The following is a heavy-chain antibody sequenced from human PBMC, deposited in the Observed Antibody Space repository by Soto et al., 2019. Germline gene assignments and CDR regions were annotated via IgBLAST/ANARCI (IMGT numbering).Heavy chain of an antibody. D-gene: IGHD1-7*01. Sequence: TQSLTYAICGGSVCRYRAAWNWIRMSPSRGLEWLARTYYRSRWYNDYAVSVRSRITVNPDTSKNQFSLQLTSVTPEDTAVYYCAGTTSHQLYYMDVWGKGTTVTVSS. V-gene: IGHV6-1*01. J-gene: IGHJ6*03. CDR1: GGSVCRYRAA. CDR3: AGTTSHQLYYMDV. CDR2: TYYRSRWYN.